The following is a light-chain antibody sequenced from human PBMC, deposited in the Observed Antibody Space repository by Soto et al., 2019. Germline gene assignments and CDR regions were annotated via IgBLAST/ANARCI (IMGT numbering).Light chain of an antibody. CDR2: DVR. CDR1: SSDIGGYNY. V-gene: IGLV2-14*01. CDR3: SSYTSSSTVI. Sequence: QSALTQPASMSGSPGQSITISCTGTSSDIGGYNYISWYQQLPGKAPKFIMYDVRNRPSGVSNRFSGSRSGNTASLTISGLQADDESAYYFSSYTSSSTVIFGGGTKLTVL. J-gene: IGLJ2*01.